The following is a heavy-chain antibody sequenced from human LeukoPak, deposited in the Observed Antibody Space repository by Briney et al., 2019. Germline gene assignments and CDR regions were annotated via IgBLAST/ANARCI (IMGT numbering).Heavy chain of an antibody. Sequence: GASVKVSCKASGYTFTSYGISWVRQAPGQGLEWMGWISAYNGNTNYAQKLQGRVTMTTDTSTSTAYMELRSLRSDDTAVCYCARVVVVVTAHNWFDPWGQGTLVTVSS. D-gene: IGHD2-21*02. CDR1: GYTFTSYG. CDR2: ISAYNGNT. V-gene: IGHV1-18*01. J-gene: IGHJ5*02. CDR3: ARVVVVVTAHNWFDP.